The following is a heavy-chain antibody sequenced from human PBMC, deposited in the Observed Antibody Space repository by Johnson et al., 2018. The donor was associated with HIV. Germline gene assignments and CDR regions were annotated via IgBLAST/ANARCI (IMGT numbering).Heavy chain of an antibody. CDR2: ILYDGSNK. V-gene: IGHV3-30*04. CDR3: ARGVVGVLSNAFDI. CDR1: GFTFSSYA. Sequence: QVQLVESGGGVVQPERSLRLSCAASGFTFSSYALHWVRQAPGKGLEWVAVILYDGSNKYYADSVKGRFTISRDNSKNTLCLQMNSLRAEDTAVYYCARGVVGVLSNAFDIWGQGTMVIVSS. J-gene: IGHJ3*02. D-gene: IGHD1-26*01.